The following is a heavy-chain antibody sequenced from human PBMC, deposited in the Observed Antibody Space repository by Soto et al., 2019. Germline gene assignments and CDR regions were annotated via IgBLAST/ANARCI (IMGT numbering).Heavy chain of an antibody. CDR3: ARAVPAAKGWFDS. V-gene: IGHV3-33*01. J-gene: IGHJ5*01. CDR1: GFTFSSYG. D-gene: IGHD2-2*01. Sequence: QVELVESGGGVVQPGGSLRLACAASGFTFSSYGMHWVRQAPGKGLEWVAVIWFDGSKEFYAASVEGRFTISRDNSKNMLYLEMNSPRDVDTAVYYCARAVPAAKGWFDSWGQGTLVTVSS. CDR2: IWFDGSKE.